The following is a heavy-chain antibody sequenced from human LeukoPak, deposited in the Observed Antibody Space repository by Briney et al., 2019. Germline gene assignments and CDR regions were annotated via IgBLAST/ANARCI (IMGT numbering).Heavy chain of an antibody. J-gene: IGHJ4*02. Sequence: SVKVSCKASGYTFSGHYMHWVRQAPGQGLEWMGWINPNSGGTNYAQKFQGRVTMTRDTSISTAYMELRNLRSDDTAVYYCARVPTQEKGYCSDGSCYRGFDYWGQGTLVTVSS. CDR2: INPNSGGT. D-gene: IGHD2-15*01. CDR3: ARVPTQEKGYCSDGSCYRGFDY. V-gene: IGHV1-2*02. CDR1: GYTFSGHY.